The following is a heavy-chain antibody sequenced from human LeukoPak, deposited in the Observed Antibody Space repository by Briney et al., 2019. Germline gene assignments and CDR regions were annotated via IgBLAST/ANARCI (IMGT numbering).Heavy chain of an antibody. V-gene: IGHV3-48*03. D-gene: IGHD6-13*01. CDR1: GFTFSDYQ. CDR3: ASEIKYGSSWYAAFGI. J-gene: IGHJ3*02. CDR2: ITNNGNTI. Sequence: GGSLRLSCEASGFTFSDYQMNWVRQTPGKGLEWISYITNNGNTIYYGDSVQGRFTISRDNAKNSLYLQMNSLSAEDTAVYYCASEIKYGSSWYAAFGIWGQGTMVTVSS.